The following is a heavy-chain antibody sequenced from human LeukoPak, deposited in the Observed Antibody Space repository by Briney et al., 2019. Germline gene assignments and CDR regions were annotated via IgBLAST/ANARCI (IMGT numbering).Heavy chain of an antibody. CDR3: ARGSGGCSGGSCYPSYYYYYMDV. J-gene: IGHJ6*03. CDR1: GGSISSYY. CDR2: IYYSGST. V-gene: IGHV4-59*01. Sequence: PSETLSLTCTVSGGSISSYYWSWIRQPPGKGLEWIGYIYYSGSTNYNPSLKSRVTISVDTSKNQFSLKLSSVTAADTAAYYCARGSGGCSGGSCYPSYYYYYMDVWGKGTTVTMSS. D-gene: IGHD2-15*01.